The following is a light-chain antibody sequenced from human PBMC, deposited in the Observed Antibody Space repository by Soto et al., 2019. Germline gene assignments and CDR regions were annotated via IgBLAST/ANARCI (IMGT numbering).Light chain of an antibody. CDR3: QQYNTYS. CDR2: KTS. J-gene: IGKJ5*01. Sequence: DNQMTQSPSTLSASVGDRVSITCRASQSLNSWLAWYQQKPGKAPKLLIYKTSTLESGVPSRFSGSGSGTEFTLTISNLQPDDFATYYCQQYNTYSFGQGTRLEIK. V-gene: IGKV1-5*03. CDR1: QSLNSW.